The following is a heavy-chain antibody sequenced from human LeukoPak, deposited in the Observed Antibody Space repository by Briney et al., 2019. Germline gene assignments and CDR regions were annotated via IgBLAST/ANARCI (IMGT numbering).Heavy chain of an antibody. D-gene: IGHD3-3*01. V-gene: IGHV1-8*01. Sequence: ASVKVSCKASGYTFTSYDINWVRQATGQGLEWMGWMNPNSGNTGYAQKFRGRVTMTRNTSISTAYMELSSLRSEDTAVYYCARGIVRITIFGVVINWFDPWGQGTLVTVSS. J-gene: IGHJ5*02. CDR1: GYTFTSYD. CDR3: ARGIVRITIFGVVINWFDP. CDR2: MNPNSGNT.